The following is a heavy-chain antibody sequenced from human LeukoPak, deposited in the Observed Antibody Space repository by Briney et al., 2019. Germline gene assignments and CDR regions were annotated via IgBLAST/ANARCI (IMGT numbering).Heavy chain of an antibody. V-gene: IGHV4-59*01. CDR1: GGSISSYY. CDR2: IYYSGST. CDR3: ARTNYGGDSIYYYFMDV. D-gene: IGHD4-23*01. J-gene: IGHJ6*03. Sequence: SETLSLTCTVSGGSISSYYWSWIRQPPGKGLKWIGPIYYSGSTNYNPSPKSRLTISVDTSRNQFSLKLSSVTAADTAVYYCARTNYGGDSIYYYFMDVWGKGTTVTVSS.